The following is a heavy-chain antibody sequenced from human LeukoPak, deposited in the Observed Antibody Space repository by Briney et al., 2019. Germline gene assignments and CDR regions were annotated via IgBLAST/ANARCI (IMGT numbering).Heavy chain of an antibody. J-gene: IGHJ3*02. Sequence: KPSETLSLTCTVSGGSISSYYWSWIRQPAGKGLEWIGRIYTSGSTNYNPSLKSRVTMSVDTSKNQFSLKLSSVTAADTAVYYCARDYGSGSYYRRLFAFDIWGQGTMVTVSS. CDR3: ARDYGSGSYYRRLFAFDI. V-gene: IGHV4-4*07. D-gene: IGHD3-10*01. CDR2: IYTSGST. CDR1: GGSISSYY.